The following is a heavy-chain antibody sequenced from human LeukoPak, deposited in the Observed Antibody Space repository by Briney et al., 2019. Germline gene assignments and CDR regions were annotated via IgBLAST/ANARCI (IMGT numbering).Heavy chain of an antibody. Sequence: GGSLRLSCAASGFTFSSYAMSWVRQAPGKGLEWVTAISGSGGSTYYADSVKGRFTISRDNSDNTVYLQMNSLRAEDTAVYYCAKERTSDYYDSSGYYPSYLDYWGQGTLVTVSS. CDR2: ISGSGGST. V-gene: IGHV3-23*01. CDR1: GFTFSSYA. D-gene: IGHD3-22*01. J-gene: IGHJ4*02. CDR3: AKERTSDYYDSSGYYPSYLDY.